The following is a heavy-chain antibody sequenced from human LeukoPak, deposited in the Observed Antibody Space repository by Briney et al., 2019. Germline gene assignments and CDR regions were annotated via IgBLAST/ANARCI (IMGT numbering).Heavy chain of an antibody. CDR3: AKDARPYRSGYLY. CDR2: IIGSGGRT. D-gene: IGHD3-22*01. V-gene: IGHV3-23*01. J-gene: IGHJ4*02. Sequence: SGGSLRLSCAASGLTFSRYAMSWVRQAPGKGREWGSAIIGSGGRTYYADSGKGRFNISRDNSKHTLYLQMNRLRAEDTAVYYCAKDARPYRSGYLYWGQGTLVTVSS. CDR1: GLTFSRYA.